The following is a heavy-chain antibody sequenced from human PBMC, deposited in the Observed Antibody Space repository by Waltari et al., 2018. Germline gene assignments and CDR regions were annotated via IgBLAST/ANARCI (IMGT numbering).Heavy chain of an antibody. D-gene: IGHD3-3*01. Sequence: QVQLVQSGAEVKKPGSSVKVSCKASGGTFSSYAISWVRQAPGQGLEWMGWIIPIFGTANYAQKFQCRVTITTDESTSTAYMELSSLRSEDTAVYYCARGGYYDFWSGYQLFDYWGQGTLVTVSS. V-gene: IGHV1-69*05. CDR3: ARGGYYDFWSGYQLFDY. CDR2: IIPIFGTA. J-gene: IGHJ4*02. CDR1: GGTFSSYA.